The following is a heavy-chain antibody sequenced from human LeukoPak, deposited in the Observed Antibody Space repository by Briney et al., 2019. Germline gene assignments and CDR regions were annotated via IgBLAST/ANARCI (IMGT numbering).Heavy chain of an antibody. CDR3: TRDRFDYGEHTHSDY. CDR2: IIPVFGVA. D-gene: IGHD4-17*01. CDR1: GGTFIRNP. J-gene: IGHJ4*02. Sequence: SVQVSCKVSGGTFIRNPFSWVRPPPGQGLAGVGGIIPVFGVANYAEKFQGRVTITADKSTSTAYMELSSLRSEDTAMYYCTRDRFDYGEHTHSDYWGQGTLVTVSS. V-gene: IGHV1-69*10.